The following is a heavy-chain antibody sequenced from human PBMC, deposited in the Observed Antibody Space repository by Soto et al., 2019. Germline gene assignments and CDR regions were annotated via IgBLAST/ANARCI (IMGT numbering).Heavy chain of an antibody. Sequence: GGSLRLSCAASGFIFKMYWMHWVRQSPGKGLVWISRIYNDGTYSDYADSVRGRFTISRDNVNDTLYLQMNNLRAEDSGLYYCTRGPRPISTVTGAYWGQGTQVTVSS. CDR1: GFIFKMYW. J-gene: IGHJ4*02. CDR3: TRGPRPISTVTGAY. V-gene: IGHV3-74*01. CDR2: IYNDGTYS. D-gene: IGHD2-21*02.